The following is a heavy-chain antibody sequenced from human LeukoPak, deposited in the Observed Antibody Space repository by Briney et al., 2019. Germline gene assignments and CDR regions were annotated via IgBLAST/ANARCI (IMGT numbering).Heavy chain of an antibody. V-gene: IGHV3-33*01. J-gene: IGHJ5*02. CDR2: IWYDGSNK. CDR1: GFTFSSFG. CDR3: ARVRGAAGEFDP. D-gene: IGHD6-13*01. Sequence: GGSLRLSCAASGFTFSSFGMLWVRQAPGKGLEWAAVIWYDGSNKYYADSVKGRFTISRDNSKNTLYLQMNSLRAEDTAVYCCARVRGAAGEFDPWGQGTLGTVSS.